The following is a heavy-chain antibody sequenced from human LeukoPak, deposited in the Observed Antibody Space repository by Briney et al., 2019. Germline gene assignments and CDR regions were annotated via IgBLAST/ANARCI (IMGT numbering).Heavy chain of an antibody. Sequence: SETLSLTCTVSGGSISSGGYYWSWIRQHPGKGLEWIGYIYYSGSTYYNPSLKSRVTISVDASKNQFSLKLSPVTAADTAVYYCARGSSSLRNWFDPWGQGTLVTVSS. CDR2: IYYSGST. CDR3: ARGSSSLRNWFDP. D-gene: IGHD6-6*01. J-gene: IGHJ5*02. V-gene: IGHV4-31*03. CDR1: GGSISSGGYY.